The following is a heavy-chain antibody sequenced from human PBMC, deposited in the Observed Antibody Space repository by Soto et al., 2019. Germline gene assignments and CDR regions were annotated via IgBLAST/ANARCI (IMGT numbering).Heavy chain of an antibody. CDR3: AREGGAAPGARREWYLDL. D-gene: IGHD6-25*01. V-gene: IGHV1-2*02. CDR2: INPHTGDT. Sequence: QVQLVQSGAEVKKPGASVTVSCKTSGYPLTDFYLHWVRQAPGQGLEWMAWINPHTGDTNTALKFQGRVTMTSDTSINTAVLELTRLRSDDPAVYSCAREGGAAPGARREWYLDLWGRGTLVSVSS. CDR1: GYPLTDFY. J-gene: IGHJ2*01.